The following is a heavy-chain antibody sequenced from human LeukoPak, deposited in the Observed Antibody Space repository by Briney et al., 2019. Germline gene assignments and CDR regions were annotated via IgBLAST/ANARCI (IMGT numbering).Heavy chain of an antibody. CDR3: AKVLPGTVGTPTDY. D-gene: IGHD4-23*01. CDR1: EFSVGSNY. CDR2: IYSGGST. J-gene: IGHJ4*02. Sequence: GGSLRLSCAASEFSVGSNYMTWVRQAPGKGLEWVSLIYSGGSTYYADSVKGRFTISRDNSKNTLYLQMNSLRTDDAAVYYCAKVLPGTVGTPTDYWGQGTLVTVSS. V-gene: IGHV3-66*01.